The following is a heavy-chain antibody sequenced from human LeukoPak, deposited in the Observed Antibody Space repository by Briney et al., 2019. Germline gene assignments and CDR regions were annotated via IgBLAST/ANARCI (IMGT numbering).Heavy chain of an antibody. CDR2: INPNSGDT. Sequence: GASVQVSCKASGYSFTGYYIHWVRQAPGQGLEWMGWINPNSGDTTYAQKFQGWVTMTRDTPITTAYMELSRLRSDDTAVYYCARELGSSGYYGVDYWGQGTLVTVSS. CDR3: ARELGSSGYYGVDY. D-gene: IGHD3-22*01. J-gene: IGHJ4*02. CDR1: GYSFTGYY. V-gene: IGHV1-2*04.